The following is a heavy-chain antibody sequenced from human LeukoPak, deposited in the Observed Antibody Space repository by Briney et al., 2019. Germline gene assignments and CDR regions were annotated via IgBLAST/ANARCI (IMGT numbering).Heavy chain of an antibody. CDR2: IIPIFGTA. V-gene: IGHV1-69*05. Sequence: ASVKVSCKASGGTFSSYAISWVRQAPGQGLEWMGGIIPIFGTANYAQKFQGRVTITTDESTSTAYKELSSLRSEDTAVYYCARAARRYYHYYYMDVWGKGTTVTVSS. J-gene: IGHJ6*03. CDR1: GGTFSSYA. CDR3: ARAARRYYHYYYMDV.